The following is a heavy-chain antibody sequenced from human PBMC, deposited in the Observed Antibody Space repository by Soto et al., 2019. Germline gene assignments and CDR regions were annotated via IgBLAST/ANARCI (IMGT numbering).Heavy chain of an antibody. CDR3: ARDGGYGGNAGFLVY. J-gene: IGHJ4*02. Sequence: QVQLVQSGAEVKKPGASVKVSCKASGYTFTGYYMHWVRQAPGQGLEWMGWINPNSGGTNYAQKFQGRVTMTRDTSISTAYMELSRLRSDETAVYYCARDGGYGGNAGFLVYWGQGTLVTVSS. V-gene: IGHV1-2*02. CDR1: GYTFTGYY. D-gene: IGHD4-17*01. CDR2: INPNSGGT.